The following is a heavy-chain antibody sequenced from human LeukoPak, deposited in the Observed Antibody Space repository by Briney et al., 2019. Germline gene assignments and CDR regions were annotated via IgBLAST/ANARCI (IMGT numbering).Heavy chain of an antibody. CDR1: GGPISSYY. J-gene: IGHJ5*02. D-gene: IGHD3-10*01. CDR3: ARGFGDWGLSWFDP. CDR2: IYYRST. V-gene: IGHV4-59*01. Sequence: SETLSLTCTVSGGPISSYYWSWIRQPPGKGLEWIGYIYYRSTNYNPSLKSRVTISIDTSKNQLSLKLSSVTAADTAVYYCARGFGDWGLSWFDPWGQGTLVTVSS.